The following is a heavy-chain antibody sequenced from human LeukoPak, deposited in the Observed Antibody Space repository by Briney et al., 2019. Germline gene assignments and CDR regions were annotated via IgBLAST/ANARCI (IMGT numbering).Heavy chain of an antibody. CDR1: GGTFSSYT. CDR3: ARSDSSGYYYPLGY. D-gene: IGHD3-22*01. CDR2: VIPMFGTA. Sequence: ASVKVSCKASGGTFSSYTFNWVRQAPGQGLEWMGGVIPMFGTATYAQKFQGRVTITADESTSTAYMELSRLRSDDTAVYYCARSDSSGYYYPLGYWGQGTLVTVSS. J-gene: IGHJ4*02. V-gene: IGHV1-69*13.